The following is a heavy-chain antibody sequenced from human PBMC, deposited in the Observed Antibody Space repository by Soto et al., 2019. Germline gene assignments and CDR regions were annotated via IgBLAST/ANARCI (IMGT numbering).Heavy chain of an antibody. CDR1: GFTFSSYA. D-gene: IGHD6-13*01. J-gene: IGHJ4*02. Sequence: EVQLLESGGGLVQPGGSLRLSCAASGFTFSSYAMSWVRQAPGKGLEWVSSISGSGGSTYYADSVKGRFTISRDNSKNTLYRQMNSLRGEDTAVYYCAKDPSSSWYLGAFDYWGQGTLVTVSS. V-gene: IGHV3-23*01. CDR3: AKDPSSSWYLGAFDY. CDR2: ISGSGGST.